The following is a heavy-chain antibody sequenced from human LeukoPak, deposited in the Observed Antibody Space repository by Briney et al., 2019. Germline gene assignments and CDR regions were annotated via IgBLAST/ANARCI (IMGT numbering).Heavy chain of an antibody. J-gene: IGHJ4*02. CDR3: AKAYGSGRSFFDY. D-gene: IGHD3-10*01. V-gene: IGHV3-23*01. CDR2: VSGVGYST. Sequence: PGGSLRLSCAASGFTFSNAWMSWVRQAPGKGLGWVAAVSGVGYSTYYADSVKGRFTISRDNSKNTLYLQMNSLRAEDTALYYCAKAYGSGRSFFDYWGQGTLVTVSS. CDR1: GFTFSNAW.